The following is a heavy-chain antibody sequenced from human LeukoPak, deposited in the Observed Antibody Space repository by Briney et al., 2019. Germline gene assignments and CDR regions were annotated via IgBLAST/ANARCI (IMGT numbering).Heavy chain of an antibody. CDR1: GFTFSSYG. J-gene: IGHJ6*03. D-gene: IGHD5-18*01. CDR3: ARYSYGYSYYYYYMDV. Sequence: GGTLRLSCAASGFTFSSYGMSWVRQAPGKGLEWVSVIYSGGSTYYADSVKGRFTISRDNSKNTLYLQMNSLRAEDTAVYYCARYSYGYSYYYYYMDVWGKGTTVTVSS. V-gene: IGHV3-66*01. CDR2: IYSGGST.